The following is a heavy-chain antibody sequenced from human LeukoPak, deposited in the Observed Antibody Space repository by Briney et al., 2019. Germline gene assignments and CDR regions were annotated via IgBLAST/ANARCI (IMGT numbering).Heavy chain of an antibody. D-gene: IGHD5-24*01. CDR1: GFTFSSYW. V-gene: IGHV3-74*01. CDR2: INNDGSGT. J-gene: IGHJ4*02. CDR3: ARDEDGPGALIEY. Sequence: QPGGSLRLSCAASGFTFSSYWMRWVRQVPGKGLVWVSRINNDGSGTTYADSVKGRFTISRDNAKNTLSLQMNSLRDEDTAVYYCARDEDGPGALIEYWGQGALVTVSS.